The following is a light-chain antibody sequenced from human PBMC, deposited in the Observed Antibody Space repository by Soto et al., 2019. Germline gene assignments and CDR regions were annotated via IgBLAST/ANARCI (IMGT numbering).Light chain of an antibody. CDR1: QDIRNF. J-gene: IGKJ3*01. CDR2: AAS. Sequence: RASQDIRNFVAWYQQKPGKAPKLLIYAASTLQSGVPSRFSGSGSGTDFTLTINSLQPEDVATYSCQQYSSVPVFGPGTKVEIK. CDR3: QQYSSVPV. V-gene: IGKV1-27*01.